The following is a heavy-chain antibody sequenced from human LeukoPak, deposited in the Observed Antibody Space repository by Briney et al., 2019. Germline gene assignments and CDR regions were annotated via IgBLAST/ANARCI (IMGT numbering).Heavy chain of an antibody. CDR2: ISYDGSNK. J-gene: IGHJ6*02. V-gene: IGHV3-30-3*01. CDR1: GFTFSSYA. Sequence: GGSLRLSCAASGFTFSSYAMHWVRQAPGKGLEWVAVISYDGSNKYYADSVKGRFTISRDNSKNTLYLQMNSLRAEDTAVYYCASQNPRTIFPYGMDVWGQGTTVTVSS. CDR3: ASQNPRTIFPYGMDV. D-gene: IGHD3-3*01.